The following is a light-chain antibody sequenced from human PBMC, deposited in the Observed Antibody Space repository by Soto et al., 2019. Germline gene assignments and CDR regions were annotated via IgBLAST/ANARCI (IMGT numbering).Light chain of an antibody. CDR2: GVS. Sequence: QSVLTQPASVSGSPGQSITISCTGTSGDIGAYNYVSWYQQHPYTAPKLLIYGVSDRPSGVSNRFSASKSGNTASLTISGLQAEEETDYYCSSYTSSTFYVFGTGTKVTVL. V-gene: IGLV2-14*01. J-gene: IGLJ1*01. CDR1: SGDIGAYNY. CDR3: SSYTSSTFYV.